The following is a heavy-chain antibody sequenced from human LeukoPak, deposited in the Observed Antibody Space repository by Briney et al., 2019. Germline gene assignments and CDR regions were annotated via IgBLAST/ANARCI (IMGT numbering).Heavy chain of an antibody. CDR2: IKKDGSEK. J-gene: IGHJ5*02. Sequence: GGSLRLSCAASGFTFSSHWMSWVCQAPGKGLEWVANIKKDGSEKYYVDAVKGRFTISRDNAKNTLYLQMNSLRAEDTAVYYCARRYSSSWYGGWFDPWGQGTLVTVSS. CDR1: GFTFSSHW. D-gene: IGHD6-13*01. CDR3: ARRYSSSWYGGWFDP. V-gene: IGHV3-7*01.